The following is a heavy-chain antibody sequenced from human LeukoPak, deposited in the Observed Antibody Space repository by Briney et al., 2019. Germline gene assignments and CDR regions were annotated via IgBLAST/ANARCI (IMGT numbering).Heavy chain of an antibody. CDR2: INPNSGGT. V-gene: IGHV1-2*02. CDR3: ARDPGIAARYYYYYMDV. CDR1: GYTFNGYY. D-gene: IGHD6-6*01. J-gene: IGHJ6*03. Sequence: ASVKVSCKASGYTFNGYYMHWVRQAPGQGLEWMGWINPNSGGTNYAQKFQGRVTMTRDTSISTAYMELSRLRSDDTAVYYCARDPGIAARYYYYYMDVWGKGTTVTVSS.